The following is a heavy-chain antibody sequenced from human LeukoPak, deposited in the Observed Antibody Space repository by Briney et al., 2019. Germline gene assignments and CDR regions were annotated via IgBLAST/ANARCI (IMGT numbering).Heavy chain of an antibody. CDR1: GGSISSSSYY. J-gene: IGHJ4*02. CDR3: AGRSYYDFWSGYFY. Sequence: SSETLSLTRTVSGGSISSSSYYWGWIRQPPGKGLEGIGSIYYSGSTYYNPSLKSRVTISVDTSKNQFSLKLSSVTAADTAVYYCAGRSYYDFWSGYFYWGQGTLVTVSS. D-gene: IGHD3-3*01. CDR2: IYYSGST. V-gene: IGHV4-39*01.